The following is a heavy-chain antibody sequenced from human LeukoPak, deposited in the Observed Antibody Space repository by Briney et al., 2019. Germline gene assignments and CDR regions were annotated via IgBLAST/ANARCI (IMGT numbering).Heavy chain of an antibody. CDR3: ASNNIGGYDPNWFVP. D-gene: IGHD5-12*01. J-gene: IGHJ5*02. V-gene: IGHV1-46*01. CDR2: INPSGGST. CDR1: GYTFTSYY. Sequence: ASVKLSCKASGYTFTSYYMHWVRQAPGQGLEWMGIINPSGGSTSYAQKFQGRVTMTRDTSTGTAYMELSSLRSEDTAVYYCASNNIGGYDPNWFVPWGQGTLVTVSS.